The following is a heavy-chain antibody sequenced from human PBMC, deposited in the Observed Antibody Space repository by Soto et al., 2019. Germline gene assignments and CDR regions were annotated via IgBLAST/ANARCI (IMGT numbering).Heavy chain of an antibody. CDR3: ARHGSAPGEYSYGYYNY. CDR1: GGSISSGGYY. J-gene: IGHJ4*02. D-gene: IGHD5-18*01. V-gene: IGHV4-61*08. Sequence: ETLSLTCTVSGGSISSGGYYWSWIRQHPGKGLEWIGYIYYSGSTNYNPSLKSRVTISVDTSKNQFSLKLSSVTAADTAVYYCARHGSAPGEYSYGYYNYWGQGTLVTVS. CDR2: IYYSGST.